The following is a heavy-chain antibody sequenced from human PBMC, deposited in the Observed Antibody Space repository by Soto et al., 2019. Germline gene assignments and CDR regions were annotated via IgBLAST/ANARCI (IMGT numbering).Heavy chain of an antibody. CDR1: GGTFSSYA. CDR2: IIPIFGTA. D-gene: IGHD3-9*01. Sequence: QVQLVQSGAEVKKPGSSVKVSCKASGGTFSSYAISWVRQAPGQGLEWMGGIIPIFGTANYAQKFQGRVTITADESTSTAYMERSSLRSEDTAVYYCARVRSRLRYFGWVPDSTGGGLDPWGQGTLVTVSS. V-gene: IGHV1-69*01. CDR3: ARVRSRLRYFGWVPDSTGGGLDP. J-gene: IGHJ5*02.